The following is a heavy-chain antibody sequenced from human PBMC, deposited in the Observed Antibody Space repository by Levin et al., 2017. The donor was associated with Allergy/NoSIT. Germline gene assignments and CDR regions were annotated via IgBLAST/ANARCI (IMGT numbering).Heavy chain of an antibody. CDR2: INHSGST. D-gene: IGHD3-10*01. J-gene: IGHJ6*03. V-gene: IGHV4-34*01. CDR1: GGSFSGYY. Sequence: SETLSLTCAVYGGSFSGYYWSWIRQPPGKGLEWIGEINHSGSTNYNPSLKSRVTISVDTSKNQFSLKLSSVTAADTAVYYCARGGVDTMVRGVITYYYYYYMDVWGKGTTVTVSS. CDR3: ARGGVDTMVRGVITYYYYYYMDV.